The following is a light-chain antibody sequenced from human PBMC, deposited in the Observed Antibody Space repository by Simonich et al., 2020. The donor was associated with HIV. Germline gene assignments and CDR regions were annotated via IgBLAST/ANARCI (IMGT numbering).Light chain of an antibody. J-gene: IGKJ1*01. V-gene: IGKV4-1*01. CDR3: QQYNSYST. CDR1: QGVLYGSNNKHY. Sequence: DIVMTQSPDSLAVSLGERATINCKSSQGVLYGSNNKHYLAWYQQKPGQPPKLLIYWASSRESGVPDRFSGSGSETDFTLTISSLQPDDFATYYCQQYNSYSTFGQGTKVEIK. CDR2: WAS.